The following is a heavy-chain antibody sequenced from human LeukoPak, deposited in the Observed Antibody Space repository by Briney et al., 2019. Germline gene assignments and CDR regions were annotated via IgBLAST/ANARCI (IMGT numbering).Heavy chain of an antibody. V-gene: IGHV3-74*01. CDR3: ARDQTDYYDSSGYDY. CDR1: GFTFSSYW. D-gene: IGHD3-22*01. J-gene: IGHJ4*02. CDR2: INSDGSST. Sequence: GGSLRLSCAASGFTFSSYWMHWVRQAPGKGLGWVSRINSDGSSTSYADSVKGRFTISRDNAKNTLYLQMNSLRAEDTAVYYCARDQTDYYDSSGYDYWGQGTLVTISS.